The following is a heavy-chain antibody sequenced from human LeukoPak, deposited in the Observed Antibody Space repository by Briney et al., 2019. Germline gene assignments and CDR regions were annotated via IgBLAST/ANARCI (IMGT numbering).Heavy chain of an antibody. CDR3: AKDRSRRWIQLWLSSWFDP. Sequence: GALEPFWAASGFTFCSYAIRWGRQAPGEGVGLGSANSGSGGSTYYADSVKGRFTISRDNSKNTLYLQMNSLRAEDTAVYYCAKDRSRRWIQLWLSSWFDPWGQGTLVTVSS. J-gene: IGHJ5*02. V-gene: IGHV3-23*01. D-gene: IGHD5-18*01. CDR2: NSGSGGST. CDR1: GFTFCSYA.